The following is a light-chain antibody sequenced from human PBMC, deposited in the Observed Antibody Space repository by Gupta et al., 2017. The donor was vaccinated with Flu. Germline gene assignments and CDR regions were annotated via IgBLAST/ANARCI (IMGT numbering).Light chain of an antibody. CDR3: QQHENLPLT. Sequence: DIQMTQSPSSLSASVGDRVTITCQASQDIRNYLNWYQQKPGKVPKLLIYDASSLEPEVPSRFSGSGSGTGFTLTISSLQPEDVATYYCQQHENLPLTFGGGTKVEI. J-gene: IGKJ4*01. CDR2: DAS. V-gene: IGKV1-33*01. CDR1: QDIRNY.